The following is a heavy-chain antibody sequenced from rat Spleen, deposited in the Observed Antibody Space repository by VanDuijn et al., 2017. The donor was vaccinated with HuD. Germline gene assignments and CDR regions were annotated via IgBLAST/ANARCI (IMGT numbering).Heavy chain of an antibody. CDR2: ITYDGSST. V-gene: IGHV5-7*01. J-gene: IGHJ2*01. CDR3: ARGHTMGMDYFDY. D-gene: IGHD1-7*01. Sequence: EVQLVESGGGLVQPGRSLKLSCAASGFTFSDYNMAWVRQAPKKGLEWVAAITYDGSSTYYRDSMKGRFTISRDNARSTLYLQMDSLRSEDTATYYCARGHTMGMDYFDYWSQGVMVTVSS. CDR1: GFTFSDYN.